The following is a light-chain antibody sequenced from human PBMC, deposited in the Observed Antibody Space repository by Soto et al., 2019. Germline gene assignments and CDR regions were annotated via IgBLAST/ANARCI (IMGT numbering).Light chain of an antibody. CDR3: QQYNNWPPMYT. V-gene: IGKV3-15*01. CDR1: QGVSNN. J-gene: IGKJ2*01. Sequence: EIVMTQSPATLPVSPGESATLSCRTSQGVSNNLAWYQQKPGQAPRLLMYEASTRATSTPARFSGSGSETEFTLTISNLQSDDFAVYYCQQYNNWPPMYTFGQGTKLEIK. CDR2: EAS.